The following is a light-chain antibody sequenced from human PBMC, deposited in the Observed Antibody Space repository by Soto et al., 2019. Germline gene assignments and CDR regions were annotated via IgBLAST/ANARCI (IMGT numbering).Light chain of an antibody. Sequence: QSVLTQPPSVSGAPGQRVTISCTGSSSNIGAGYYAPWYQQLPGKVPKLLIYGDTNRPSGVPDRFSGSKSGTSASLAITWLQPEDEADYYCQSYDNSLSGPVFGPGTKVTVL. CDR1: SSNIGAGYY. CDR2: GDT. CDR3: QSYDNSLSGPV. V-gene: IGLV1-40*01. J-gene: IGLJ1*01.